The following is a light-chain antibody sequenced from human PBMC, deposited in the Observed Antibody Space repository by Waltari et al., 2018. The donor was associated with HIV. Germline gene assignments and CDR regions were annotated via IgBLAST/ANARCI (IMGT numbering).Light chain of an antibody. CDR3: LLFFGATRI. Sequence: QAAVTQAPPMTVSPGGTLILTCGSSPVPVTRPTSAYWFPQKPGQAPTTLIFDSTKRHSWTPARFSGFLLGDKAVLTLSGALSEDEAFYYCLLFFGATRIFGGGTMVTV. J-gene: IGLJ2*01. CDR2: DST. CDR1: PVPVTRPTS. V-gene: IGLV7-46*01.